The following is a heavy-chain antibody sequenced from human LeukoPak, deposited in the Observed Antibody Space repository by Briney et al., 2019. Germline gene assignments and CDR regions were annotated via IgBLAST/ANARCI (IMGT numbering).Heavy chain of an antibody. Sequence: ASVKVSCKASGYTFTGYYMHWVRQAPGQGLEWMGWINPNSGGTNYAQKFQGRVTMTRDTSISTAYMELSRLRSDDTAVYYCARHIGYSSGWTNDYWGQGTLVTVSS. J-gene: IGHJ4*02. CDR2: INPNSGGT. D-gene: IGHD6-19*01. CDR3: ARHIGYSSGWTNDY. CDR1: GYTFTGYY. V-gene: IGHV1-2*02.